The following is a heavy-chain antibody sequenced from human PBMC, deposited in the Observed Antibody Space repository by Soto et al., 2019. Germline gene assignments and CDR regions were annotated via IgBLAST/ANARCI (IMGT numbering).Heavy chain of an antibody. Sequence: GESLKISCKGSGYSFTSYWIGWVRQMPGKGLEWMGIIYPGGSDTRYSPSFQGQVTISADKSISTAYLQWSSLKASDTAMCYCASRDSSSLGAFDIWGQGTMVTVSS. D-gene: IGHD6-13*01. CDR1: GYSFTSYW. V-gene: IGHV5-51*01. J-gene: IGHJ3*02. CDR3: ASRDSSSLGAFDI. CDR2: IYPGGSDT.